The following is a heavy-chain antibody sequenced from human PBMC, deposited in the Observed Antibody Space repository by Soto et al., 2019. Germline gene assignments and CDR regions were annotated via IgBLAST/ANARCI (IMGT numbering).Heavy chain of an antibody. CDR3: ARGASVGAKSWVARSYYYYGMDV. D-gene: IGHD1-26*01. CDR2: IIPKLGSA. CDR1: GGGNLRDYR. V-gene: IGHV1-69*13. J-gene: IGHJ6*02. Sequence: ASVKVSCKASGGGNLRDYRTTWVRRAPGQGLEWMGGIIPKLGSANYAQKFQGRVTITADESTNSVYMELSSLRSEDTAVYYCARGASVGAKSWVARSYYYYGMDVWGQGTTVTVSS.